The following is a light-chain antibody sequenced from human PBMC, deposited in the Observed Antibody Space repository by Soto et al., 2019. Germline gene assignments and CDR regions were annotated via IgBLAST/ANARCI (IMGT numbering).Light chain of an antibody. CDR3: CSYAGSYTFVI. CDR2: DVS. CDR1: SSDVGGYNY. J-gene: IGLJ2*01. V-gene: IGLV2-11*01. Sequence: QSALTQPRSVSGSPGQSVTISCTGTSSDVGGYNYVSWYQQHPGKAPKLIIFDVSKRPSGVPDRFSGSKSGNTAPLTISGLQAEDEANYYCCSYAGSYTFVIFGGGTKVTVL.